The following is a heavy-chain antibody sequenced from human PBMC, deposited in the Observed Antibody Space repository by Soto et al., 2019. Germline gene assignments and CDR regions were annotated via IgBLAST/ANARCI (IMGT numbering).Heavy chain of an antibody. Sequence: ASVKVSCKASGYTFTSYAMHLVRQAPGQRLEWMGWINAGNGNTKYSQKFQGRVTITRDTSASTAYMELNSPSSEDTAGSYWARSPGIPVADSWGQGTLVTVSS. CDR1: GYTFTSYA. D-gene: IGHD6-19*01. CDR3: ARSPGIPVADS. J-gene: IGHJ4*02. V-gene: IGHV1-3*01. CDR2: INAGNGNT.